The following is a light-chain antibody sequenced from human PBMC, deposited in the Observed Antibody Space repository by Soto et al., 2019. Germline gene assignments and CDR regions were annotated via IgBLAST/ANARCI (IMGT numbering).Light chain of an antibody. V-gene: IGKV3-11*01. CDR2: DAS. J-gene: IGKJ5*01. Sequence: EVVLTQSPATLSLSPGERATLSCRASQSVSRYLAWYQQKPGQAHRLLIFDASNRATAIPARFSASGSWTDFTLTSSSLESEDSAVYYCQQRSDWPITFGQGTRLDIK. CDR1: QSVSRY. CDR3: QQRSDWPIT.